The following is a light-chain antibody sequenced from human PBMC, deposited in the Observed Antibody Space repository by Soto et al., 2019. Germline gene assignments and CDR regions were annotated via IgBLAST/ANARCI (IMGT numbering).Light chain of an antibody. CDR3: AAWDDSLNVHVV. CDR1: SSNIGSNA. CDR2: SNN. J-gene: IGLJ2*01. V-gene: IGLV1-44*01. Sequence: QSVLTQPPSASGTPGQRVTISCPGSSSNIGSNAVNWYQQLPGTAPKLLIYSNNQRPSGVPDRFSGSKSGTSASLAISGLQSEDEADYYCAAWDDSLNVHVVFGGGTKLTVL.